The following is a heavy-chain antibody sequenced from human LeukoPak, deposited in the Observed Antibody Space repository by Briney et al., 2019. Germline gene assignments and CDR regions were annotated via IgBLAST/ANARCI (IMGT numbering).Heavy chain of an antibody. V-gene: IGHV3-21*04. J-gene: IGHJ4*02. Sequence: GGSLRLSCAASGFTFSSYSMNWVRQAPGKGLEWVSSISSSSSYIYYADSVKGRFTISRDNSKNTLYLQMNSLRAEDTAVYYCAGGAAAGRDYWGQGTLVTVSS. D-gene: IGHD6-13*01. CDR2: ISSSSSYI. CDR3: AGGAAAGRDY. CDR1: GFTFSSYS.